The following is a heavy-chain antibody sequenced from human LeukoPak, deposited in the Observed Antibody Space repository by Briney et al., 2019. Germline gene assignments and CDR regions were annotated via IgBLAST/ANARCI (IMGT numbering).Heavy chain of an antibody. Sequence: SETLSLTCTVSGGSISSSSYYWGWIRQPPGKGLEWIGSIYYSGSTYYNPSLRSRVTISVDTSKNQFSLKLSSVTAADTAVYYCARFSRGWSLNYFDYWGQGTLVTVSS. D-gene: IGHD6-19*01. CDR2: IYYSGST. V-gene: IGHV4-39*01. J-gene: IGHJ4*02. CDR3: ARFSRGWSLNYFDY. CDR1: GGSISSSSYY.